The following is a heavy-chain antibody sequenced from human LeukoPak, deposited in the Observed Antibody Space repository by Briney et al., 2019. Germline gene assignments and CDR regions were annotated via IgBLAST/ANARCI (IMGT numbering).Heavy chain of an antibody. V-gene: IGHV3-23*01. CDR1: GFTFSGYA. CDR3: AGCYSSSWLFEY. Sequence: GGSLRLSCAASGFTFSGYAMSWVRQAPGKGLAWVSAISSSGGTTYYADSVKGRLTISRDNSKKTLYLQMNILRTEDTAVYYCAGCYSSSWLFEYWGQGTLVTVSS. J-gene: IGHJ4*02. D-gene: IGHD6-13*01. CDR2: ISSSGGTT.